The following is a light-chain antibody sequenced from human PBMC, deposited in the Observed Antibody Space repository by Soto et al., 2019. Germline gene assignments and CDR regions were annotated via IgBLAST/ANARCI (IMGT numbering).Light chain of an antibody. CDR1: QDITSY. CDR3: QQLNSYPVT. CDR2: AAS. Sequence: DIQLTQSPSVLSASVGDRVALTCRASQDITSYLAWYQQKPGKAPKLLIYAASTLQSGVPSRFSGSGSGTEFTLTISSLQPEDFATYYCQQLNSYPVTFGGGTKVEIK. J-gene: IGKJ4*01. V-gene: IGKV1-9*01.